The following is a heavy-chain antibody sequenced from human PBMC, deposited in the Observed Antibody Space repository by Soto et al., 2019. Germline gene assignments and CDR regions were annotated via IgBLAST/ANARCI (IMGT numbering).Heavy chain of an antibody. Sequence: SETLSLTCAVYGGSFSGYYWSWIRQPPGKGLEWIGEINHSGSTNYNPSLKSRVTISVDTSKNQFSLKLSSVTAADTAVYYCARGGYCSSTSCRTTKDYYYYMDVWGKGTTVTVSS. CDR1: GGSFSGYY. V-gene: IGHV4-34*01. CDR2: INHSGST. D-gene: IGHD2-2*01. CDR3: ARGGYCSSTSCRTTKDYYYYMDV. J-gene: IGHJ6*03.